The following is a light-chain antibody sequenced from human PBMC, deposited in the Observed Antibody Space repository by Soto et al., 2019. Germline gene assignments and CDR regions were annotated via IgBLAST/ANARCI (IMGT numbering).Light chain of an antibody. CDR1: SSDVGAYYY. J-gene: IGLJ1*01. CDR3: CAKRVRNSYV. V-gene: IGLV2-8*01. CDR2: GVR. Sequence: QSALTQPPSAPGSPGQAVTISCTGTSSDVGAYYYVYWYQQHPGKAPKLMIYGVRKRPSGVPDRFSGSKSGNTASLTVSGLQTEDDSDYYCCAKRVRNSYVFGTGTKLTVL.